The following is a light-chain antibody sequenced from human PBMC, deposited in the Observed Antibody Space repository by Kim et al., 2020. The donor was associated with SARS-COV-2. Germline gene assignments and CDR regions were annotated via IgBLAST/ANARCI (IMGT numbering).Light chain of an antibody. CDR2: AAS. V-gene: IGKV1-39*01. CDR1: QSIRTH. J-gene: IGKJ4*01. CDR3: QQSYRSPIT. Sequence: DTQMTQSPSSLSASVGDIVTITCRASQSIRTHLNWYQQRVGKAPKLLISAASSLESGVPSRFTGSGSGTDFALTISSLQPEDCATYYCQQSYRSPITFGGGTKVEI.